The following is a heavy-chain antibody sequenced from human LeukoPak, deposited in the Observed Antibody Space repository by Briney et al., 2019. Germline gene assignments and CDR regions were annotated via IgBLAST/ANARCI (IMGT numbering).Heavy chain of an antibody. CDR3: AKGPAPYCSGGSCYSPHWYFDL. CDR1: QFTFSNYA. CDR2: ISGSGNTT. Sequence: GGSLRLSCAASQFTFSNYAMSWVRQAPGKGLEWVSAISGSGNTTYFGDSVTGRFTISRDNPKNTVYLQMNSLSAEDTAVYYCAKGPAPYCSGGSCYSPHWYFDLWGRGTLITVSS. D-gene: IGHD2-15*01. V-gene: IGHV3-23*01. J-gene: IGHJ2*01.